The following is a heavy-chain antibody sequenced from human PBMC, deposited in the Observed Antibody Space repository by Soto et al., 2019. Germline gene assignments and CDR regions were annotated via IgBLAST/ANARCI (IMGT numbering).Heavy chain of an antibody. V-gene: IGHV1-69*13. CDR3: ARVIFDFLTGDYGGYYYYGMDV. D-gene: IGHD3-9*01. CDR1: GETFSTYA. CDR2: IIPTS. J-gene: IGHJ6*02. Sequence: SVKVSCKTFGETFSTYAINWVRQAPGQGLEWMGGIIPTSNYSQKLKSRDTFNAGESTTTAYMELSSLRFGDTAVYYCARVIFDFLTGDYGGYYYYGMDVWGQGTTVTVSS.